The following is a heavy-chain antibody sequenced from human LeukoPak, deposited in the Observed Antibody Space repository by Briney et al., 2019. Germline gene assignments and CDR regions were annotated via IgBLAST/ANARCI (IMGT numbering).Heavy chain of an antibody. Sequence: GGSLRLSCAASGFTFSTYWMTWVRQAPGKGLEWVANIKEDGSDKYYADSVKGRFTISRDNSKNTLYLQMNSLRAEDTAVYYCARDMDSSSHYFDYWGQGALVTVSS. D-gene: IGHD6-6*01. V-gene: IGHV3-7*01. CDR3: ARDMDSSSHYFDY. CDR1: GFTFSTYW. CDR2: IKEDGSDK. J-gene: IGHJ4*02.